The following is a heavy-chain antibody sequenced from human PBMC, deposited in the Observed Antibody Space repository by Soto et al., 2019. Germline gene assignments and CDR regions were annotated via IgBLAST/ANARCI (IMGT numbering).Heavy chain of an antibody. Sequence: SVKVSCKASGYAFTYRYLHWVRQAPGQALEWMGWITPFNGNTNYAQKFQDRVTITRDRSMSTAYMELSSLRSEDTAMYYCASLSGFGEPTFAFDIWGQGTMGTVSS. V-gene: IGHV1-45*02. CDR1: GYAFTYRY. J-gene: IGHJ3*02. D-gene: IGHD3-10*01. CDR2: ITPFNGNT. CDR3: ASLSGFGEPTFAFDI.